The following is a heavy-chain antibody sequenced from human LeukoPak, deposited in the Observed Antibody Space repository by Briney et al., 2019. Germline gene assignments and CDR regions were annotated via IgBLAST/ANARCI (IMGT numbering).Heavy chain of an antibody. CDR3: AKGTVGTHYFYYMDV. Sequence: PGGSLRLSCEASGFSFSKYAMTWVRQAPGKGLECVSAIGGSVAETYSADSVKGRFTISRDNSKNTLYLQMNSLRAEDTAIYYCAKGTVGTHYFYYMDVWGKGTTVTVSS. D-gene: IGHD6-13*01. CDR1: GFSFSKYA. J-gene: IGHJ6*03. CDR2: IGGSVAET. V-gene: IGHV3-23*01.